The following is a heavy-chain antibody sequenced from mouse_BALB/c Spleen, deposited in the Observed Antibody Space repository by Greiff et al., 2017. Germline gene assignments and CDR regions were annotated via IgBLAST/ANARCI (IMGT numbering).Heavy chain of an antibody. Sequence: QVQLKESGAELAKPGASVKMSCKASGYTFTSYWMHWVKQRPRQGLEWIGYINPSTGYTEYNQKFKDKATLTADKSSSTAYMQLSSLTSEDSAVYYCAREDYYGSSPFAYWGQGTLVTVSA. J-gene: IGHJ3*01. CDR2: INPSTGYT. D-gene: IGHD1-1*01. CDR3: AREDYYGSSPFAY. CDR1: GYTFTSYW. V-gene: IGHV1-7*01.